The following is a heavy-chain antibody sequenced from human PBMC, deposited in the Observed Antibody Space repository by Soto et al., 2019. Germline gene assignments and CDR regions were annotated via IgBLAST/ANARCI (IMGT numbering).Heavy chain of an antibody. Sequence: PGGSLRLSCAASGFTFSSYGMHWVRQAPGKGLEWVAVISYDGSNKYYADSVKGRFTISRDNSKNTLYLQMNSLRAEDTAVYYCAKAKMATEAKDYWGQGTLVTVSS. D-gene: IGHD5-12*01. J-gene: IGHJ4*02. V-gene: IGHV3-30*18. CDR1: GFTFSSYG. CDR2: ISYDGSNK. CDR3: AKAKMATEAKDY.